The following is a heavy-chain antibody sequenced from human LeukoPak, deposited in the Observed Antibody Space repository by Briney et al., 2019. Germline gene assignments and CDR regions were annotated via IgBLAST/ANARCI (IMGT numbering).Heavy chain of an antibody. CDR3: AAEIAVAGLTDY. CDR2: ISYDGSNK. CDR1: GFTFSSYG. J-gene: IGHJ4*02. Sequence: GGSLRLSCAASGFTFSSYGMQWVRQAPGKGLEWVAVISYDGSNKYYADSVKGRFTISRDNSKNTLYLQMNSLRAEDTAVYYCAAEIAVAGLTDYWGQGTLVTVSS. V-gene: IGHV3-30*03. D-gene: IGHD6-19*01.